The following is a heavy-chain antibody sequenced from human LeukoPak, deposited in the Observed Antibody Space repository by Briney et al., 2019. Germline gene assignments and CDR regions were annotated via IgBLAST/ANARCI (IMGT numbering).Heavy chain of an antibody. CDR3: GKGIVVVPAVVDY. Sequence: GGSLRLSCAASGFTFSSYGMHWVRQAPGKGLEWVAVISYDGSNKYYAGSVKGRFTISRDNSKNTLYLQKNSLRAEDTAVYYCGKGIVVVPAVVDYWGQGTLVTVSS. J-gene: IGHJ4*02. CDR1: GFTFSSYG. V-gene: IGHV3-30*18. D-gene: IGHD2-2*01. CDR2: ISYDGSNK.